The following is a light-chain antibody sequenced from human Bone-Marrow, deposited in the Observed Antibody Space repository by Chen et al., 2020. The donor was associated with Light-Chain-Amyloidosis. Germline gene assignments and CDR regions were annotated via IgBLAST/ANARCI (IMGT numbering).Light chain of an antibody. J-gene: IGLJ1*01. CDR1: SSDVGGDNH. V-gene: IGLV2-14*01. CDR3: SSYTITNTLV. Sequence: QSALTQPASVSGPPGQSTTIPCTGTSSDVGGDNHVSWYQQHPDKAPKLMIYEVTNRPSWVPDRFSGSKSDNTASLTISGLQTEDEADYFCSSYTITNTLVFGSETRVTVL. CDR2: EVT.